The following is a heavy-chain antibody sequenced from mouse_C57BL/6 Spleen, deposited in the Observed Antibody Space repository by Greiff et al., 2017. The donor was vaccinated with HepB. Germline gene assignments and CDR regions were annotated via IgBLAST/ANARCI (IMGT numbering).Heavy chain of an antibody. V-gene: IGHV1-55*01. CDR1: GYTFTSYW. J-gene: IGHJ4*01. Sequence: QVQLQQPGAELVKPGASVKMSCKASGYTFTSYWITWVKQRPGQGLEWIGDIYPGSGSTNYNEKFKSKATLTVDTSSSTAYMQLSSRTSEDSAVYYCAREGIGRYRAMDYWGQGTSVTVSS. CDR2: IYPGSGST. D-gene: IGHD3-3*01. CDR3: AREGIGRYRAMDY.